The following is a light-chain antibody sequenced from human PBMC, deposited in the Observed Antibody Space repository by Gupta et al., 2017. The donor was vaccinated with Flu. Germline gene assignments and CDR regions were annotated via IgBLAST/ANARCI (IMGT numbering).Light chain of an antibody. CDR3: QQRDDWPPYT. CDR2: DTS. J-gene: IGKJ2*01. V-gene: IGKV3-11*01. Sequence: EGVLTQSPATLSLSPGERATLSCRASQTISNHLAWYQQKPGQAPRLLIYDTSIRATGIPGRFSGTGSGTDFTLTISSLESEDFAAYYCQQRDDWPPYTFGRGTKLEIK. CDR1: QTISNH.